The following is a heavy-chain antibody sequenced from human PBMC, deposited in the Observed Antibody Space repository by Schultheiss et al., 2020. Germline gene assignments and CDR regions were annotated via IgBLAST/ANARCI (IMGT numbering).Heavy chain of an antibody. CDR1: GYTFTSYG. V-gene: IGHV1-18*01. Sequence: ASVKVSCKASGYTFTSYGISWVRQAPGQGLEWMGWISAYNGNTNYAQKLQGRVTMTTDTSTSTAYMELRSLRSDDTAVYYCATSEATYYYYGMDVWGQGTTVNGYS. CDR3: ATSEATYYYYGMDV. J-gene: IGHJ6*02. CDR2: ISAYNGNT. D-gene: IGHD1-26*01.